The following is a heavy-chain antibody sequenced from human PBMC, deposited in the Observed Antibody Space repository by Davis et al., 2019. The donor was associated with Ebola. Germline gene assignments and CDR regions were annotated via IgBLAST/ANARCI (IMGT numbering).Heavy chain of an antibody. Sequence: PGGSLRLSCVASGFAFRSFSMDWVRQTPGKGLEWLAYIVSTSDTIYYADSVKGRFTISRDNAKNAVYLQMNNLRDEDTGVYYCARDGGRTFDLWGQGTTVNVSS. CDR1: GFAFRSFS. J-gene: IGHJ3*01. V-gene: IGHV3-48*02. D-gene: IGHD3-16*01. CDR2: IVSTSDTI. CDR3: ARDGGRTFDL.